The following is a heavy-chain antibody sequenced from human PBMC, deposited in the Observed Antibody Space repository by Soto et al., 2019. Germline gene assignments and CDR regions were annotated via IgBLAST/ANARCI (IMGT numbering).Heavy chain of an antibody. CDR2: ISSSGNTM. D-gene: IGHD2-2*01. J-gene: IGHJ4*02. V-gene: IGHV3-48*01. CDR3: ARDLGYSSSPACYPYYFDS. CDR1: GFTFSSYS. Sequence: EVQLVESGGGLVQPGGSLRLSCAASGFTFSSYSIDWVRQAPGKGLEWVSYISSSGNTMYYADSVKGRFTISRDNAKNSLYLQMTSLRAEDTAVYYCARDLGYSSSPACYPYYFDSWGQGTLVTVSS.